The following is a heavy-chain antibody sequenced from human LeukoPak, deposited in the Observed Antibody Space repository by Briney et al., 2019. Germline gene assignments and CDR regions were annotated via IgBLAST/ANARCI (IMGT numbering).Heavy chain of an antibody. Sequence: GGSLRLSCAASGFTFSSYAMNWVRQAPGKGLEWVSVIYTGGSTYYADSVKDRFTISRDNSKNTLYLQMNSLRVEDMAVYYCAKGSRAAGYYFDYWGQGTLVTVSS. V-gene: IGHV3-23*03. D-gene: IGHD6-25*01. CDR3: AKGSRAAGYYFDY. J-gene: IGHJ4*02. CDR2: IYTGGST. CDR1: GFTFSSYA.